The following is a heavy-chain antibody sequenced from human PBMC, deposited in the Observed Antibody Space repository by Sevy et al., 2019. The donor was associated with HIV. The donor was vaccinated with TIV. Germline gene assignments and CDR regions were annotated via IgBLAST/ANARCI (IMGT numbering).Heavy chain of an antibody. D-gene: IGHD2-15*01. J-gene: IGHJ4*02. CDR3: ARDCSGGSCSYSY. V-gene: IGHV1-24*01. CDR2: FDPEDGET. CDR1: GYTLNKLS. Sequence: ASVKVSCKVSGYTLNKLSMHWVRQAPGKGLEWMGSFDPEDGETFYAQKFQGRVTMTEDTSTDTAYMELSSLRSDDTAVYYCARDCSGGSCSYSYWGQGTLVTVSS.